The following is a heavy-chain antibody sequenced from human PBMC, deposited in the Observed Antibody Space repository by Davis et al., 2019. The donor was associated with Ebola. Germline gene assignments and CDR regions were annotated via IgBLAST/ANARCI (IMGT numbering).Heavy chain of an antibody. V-gene: IGHV1-46*03. J-gene: IGHJ4*02. CDR3: VREDLMPAADYGNSAYDY. D-gene: IGHD4-11*01. CDR2: IDPSGTST. CDR1: GYTFTNYG. Sequence: AASVKVSCKASGYTFTNYGITWVRQAPGQGLEWMGIIDPSGTSTNYAQKFQGRVTITRVTSTSTVYMELNSLRSDDTAVYYCVREDLMPAADYGNSAYDYWGQGTLVTVSS.